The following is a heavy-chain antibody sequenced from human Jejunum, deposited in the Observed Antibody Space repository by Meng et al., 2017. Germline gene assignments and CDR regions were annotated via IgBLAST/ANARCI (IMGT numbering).Heavy chain of an antibody. Sequence: GGSLRLSCKVSGYTFTSYWIGWVRQLPGKGLEWMGIIYPGDSDTRYSPSFQGQVTIPADMSISTAYLQWSSLRASDTAIYYRATSPHMTWYSTNPFHFDYWGQGTQVTVSS. D-gene: IGHD6-13*01. CDR2: IYPGDSDT. J-gene: IGHJ4*01. V-gene: IGHV5-51*01. CDR3: ATSPHMTWYSTNPFHFDY. CDR1: GYTFTSYW.